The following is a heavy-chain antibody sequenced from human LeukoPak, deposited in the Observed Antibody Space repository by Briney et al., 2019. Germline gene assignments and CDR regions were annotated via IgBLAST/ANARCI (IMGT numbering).Heavy chain of an antibody. V-gene: IGHV1-69*04. CDR3: ARDRQPLIDY. CDR1: GYTFTSYY. D-gene: IGHD2-2*01. CDR2: IIPILGIA. J-gene: IGHJ4*02. Sequence: GASVKVSCKASGYTFTSYYMHWVRQAPGQGLEWMGRIIPILGIANYAQKFQGRVTITADKSTSTAYMELSSLRSEDTAVYYCARDRQPLIDYWGQGTLVTVSS.